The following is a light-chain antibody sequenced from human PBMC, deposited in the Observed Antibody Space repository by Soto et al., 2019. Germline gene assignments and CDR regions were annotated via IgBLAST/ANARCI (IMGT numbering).Light chain of an antibody. Sequence: DIVMTQTPLSLSVTPGQPASISCRSSQSLLHSDGKTYFYWYLQRPGQPPRLLIYEVSNRFSGVPDRFSGSGSGTDFTLTISGLEPEDFAVYYCQQYGSSPSTFGQGTRLEIK. V-gene: IGKV2D-29*01. CDR3: QQYGSSPST. CDR2: EVS. J-gene: IGKJ5*01. CDR1: QSLLHSDGKTY.